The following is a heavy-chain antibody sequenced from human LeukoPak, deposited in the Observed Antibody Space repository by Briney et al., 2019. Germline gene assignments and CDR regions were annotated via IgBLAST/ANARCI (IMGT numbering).Heavy chain of an antibody. CDR3: ATPINYHGSGSYFPPIH. CDR2: MNPNSGNT. Sequence: ASVKVSCKASGYTFTSYDINWVRQATGQGLEWMGWMNPNSGNTGYAQKFQGRVTMTRNTSISTAYMELSSLRSEDTAVYYCATPINYHGSGSYFPPIHWGQGTLVTVSS. CDR1: GYTFTSYD. V-gene: IGHV1-8*01. J-gene: IGHJ4*02. D-gene: IGHD3-10*01.